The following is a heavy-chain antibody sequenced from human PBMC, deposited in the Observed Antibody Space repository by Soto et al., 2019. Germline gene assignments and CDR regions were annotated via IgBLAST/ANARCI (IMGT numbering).Heavy chain of an antibody. CDR2: ILHSGST. Sequence: SETLSLTCTVSGGSVNNYSYYWTWIRQPPGKGLEWIGYILHSGSTNYNPSLKRRVTISLDTSKNQFSLKLRSVTAADAAVFYCARWSYAMDVWGQGTTVTVSS. CDR3: ARWSYAMDV. J-gene: IGHJ6*02. CDR1: GGSVNNYSYY. D-gene: IGHD3-16*01. V-gene: IGHV4-61*01.